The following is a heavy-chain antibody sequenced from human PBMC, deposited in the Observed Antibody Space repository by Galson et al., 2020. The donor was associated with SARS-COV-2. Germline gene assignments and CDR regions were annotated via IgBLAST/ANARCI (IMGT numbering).Heavy chain of an antibody. CDR1: GFTFSSYA. CDR2: ISYDGSNK. D-gene: IGHD3-10*01. J-gene: IGHJ4*02. CDR3: ARDRVTMVRGVTDFDY. Sequence: LSLTCAASGFTFSSYAMHWVRQAPGKGLEWVAVISYDGSNKYYADSVKGRFTISRDNSKNTLYLQMNSLRAEDTAVYYCARDRVTMVRGVTDFDYWGQGTLVTVSS. V-gene: IGHV3-30*04.